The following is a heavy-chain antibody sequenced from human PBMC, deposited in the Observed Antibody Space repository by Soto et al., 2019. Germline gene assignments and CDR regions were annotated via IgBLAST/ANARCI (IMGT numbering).Heavy chain of an antibody. V-gene: IGHV4-34*01. CDR1: GGSFSGYY. Sequence: QVQLQQWGAGLLKPSETLSLTCAVYGGSFSGYYWSWIRQPPGKGLEWIGEINHSGSTNYNPSLKGRVTISVDTSKNQFSLKLSSVTAADTAVYYCARGRYIRYWGQGTLVTVSS. J-gene: IGHJ4*02. D-gene: IGHD3-10*02. CDR3: ARGRYIRY. CDR2: INHSGST.